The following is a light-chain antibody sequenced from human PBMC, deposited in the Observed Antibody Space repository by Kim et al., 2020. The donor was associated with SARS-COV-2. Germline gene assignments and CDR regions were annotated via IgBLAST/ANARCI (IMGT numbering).Light chain of an antibody. CDR3: SSYTSSSTYV. Sequence: QSITISCPGTSRYVGGYNYVSWYQQHPGKAPKLMIYDVSNRPSGVSNRFSGSKSGNTASLTISGLQAEDEADYYCSSYTSSSTYVFGTGTKVTVL. CDR2: DVS. V-gene: IGLV2-14*03. J-gene: IGLJ1*01. CDR1: SRYVGGYNY.